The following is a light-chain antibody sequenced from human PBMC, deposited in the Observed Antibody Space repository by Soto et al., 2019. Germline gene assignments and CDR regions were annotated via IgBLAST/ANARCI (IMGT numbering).Light chain of an antibody. Sequence: EIVITQSPATLSVSPGERATLSCRASQSVSSNLAWYQQKPGQAPRLLIYGASTRATGIPARFSGSGSGTEFTLTISSLQSEDFAVYYCQQYNNWPPKYTFGRGTKLEIK. CDR3: QQYNNWPPKYT. V-gene: IGKV3-15*01. J-gene: IGKJ2*01. CDR1: QSVSSN. CDR2: GAS.